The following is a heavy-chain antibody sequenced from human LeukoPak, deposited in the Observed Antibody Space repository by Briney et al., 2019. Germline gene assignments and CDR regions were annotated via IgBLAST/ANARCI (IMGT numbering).Heavy chain of an antibody. V-gene: IGHV1-2*02. J-gene: IGHJ2*01. CDR3: APAWRISASATGWRFDL. Sequence: ASVKVSCKASGYRFTGYFIHCVREAPGQELEWMGWINPNTGGTNSAQRFQGRVTMTRDTSISTAYMELTRLRTDDTAVCYCAPAWRISASATGWRFDLWGRGTLVTVSA. D-gene: IGHD1-20*01. CDR1: GYRFTGYF. CDR2: INPNTGGT.